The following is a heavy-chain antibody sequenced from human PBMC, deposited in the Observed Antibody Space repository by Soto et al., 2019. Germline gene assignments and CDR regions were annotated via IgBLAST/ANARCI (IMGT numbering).Heavy chain of an antibody. CDR1: GFTFSSYA. V-gene: IGHV3-23*01. CDR3: AKHIAMVGATSLGWFDP. Sequence: GGSLRLSCAASGFTFSSYAMSWVRQAPGKGLEWVSAISGSGGSTYYADSVKGRFTISRDNSKNTLYLQMNSLRAEDTAVYYCAKHIAMVGATSLGWFDPWGQGTLVTVSS. J-gene: IGHJ5*02. CDR2: ISGSGGST. D-gene: IGHD1-26*01.